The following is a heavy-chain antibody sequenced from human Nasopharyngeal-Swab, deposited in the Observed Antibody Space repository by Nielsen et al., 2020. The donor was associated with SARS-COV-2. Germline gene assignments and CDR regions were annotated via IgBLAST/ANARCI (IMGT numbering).Heavy chain of an antibody. CDR2: ISYDGSNK. CDR3: AKDRKAPLDY. V-gene: IGHV3-30*18. J-gene: IGHJ4*02. Sequence: GESLKISCAASGFTFSSYGMHWVRQAPGKGPEWVAVISYDGSNKYYADSVKGRFTISRDNSKNTLYLQMNSLRAEDTAVYYCAKDRKAPLDYWGQGTLVTVSS. CDR1: GFTFSSYG. D-gene: IGHD6-6*01.